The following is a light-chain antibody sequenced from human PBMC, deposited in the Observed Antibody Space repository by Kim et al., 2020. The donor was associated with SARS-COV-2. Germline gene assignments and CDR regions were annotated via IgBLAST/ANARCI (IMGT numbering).Light chain of an antibody. Sequence: PSFISCTSRQSLVHGDGNNFLSWLQRRPRQPPRLLIYKIYNRFAGVQDRISGSGAGADFTLKISGVEAEDVGVYYCMQAKQFPLTFGGGTKVDIK. CDR1: QSLVHGDGNNF. J-gene: IGKJ4*01. CDR2: KIY. V-gene: IGKV2-24*01. CDR3: MQAKQFPLT.